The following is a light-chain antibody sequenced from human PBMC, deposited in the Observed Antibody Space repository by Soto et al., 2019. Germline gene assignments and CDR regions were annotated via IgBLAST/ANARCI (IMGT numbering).Light chain of an antibody. CDR3: QQYGTSPPLT. Sequence: EIVLTQSPVTLSLSPGERATLSCRASQSVSSSYIAWYQQKPGQAPRLLIYAASSRATGIPDRFDGSGSGTDFTLTISRLEPEDFTVYYCQQYGTSPPLTFGGGTKVEIK. J-gene: IGKJ4*01. CDR1: QSVSSSY. CDR2: AAS. V-gene: IGKV3-20*01.